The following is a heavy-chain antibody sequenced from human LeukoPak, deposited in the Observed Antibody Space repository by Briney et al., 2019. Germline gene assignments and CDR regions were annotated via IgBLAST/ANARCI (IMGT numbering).Heavy chain of an antibody. CDR1: GGSIRRSY. V-gene: IGHV4-4*09. Sequence: SETLSLTCTVAGGSIRRSYWSWIRQPPGRRLEWIGYFYLSGSNYNPSLKSRVTMSLDTSKNQFSLRLSPVTAADTAVYYCARGGPTGALDDNWFDPWGQGTLVTVSS. J-gene: IGHJ5*02. D-gene: IGHD4-11*01. CDR3: ARGGPTGALDDNWFDP. CDR2: FYLSGS.